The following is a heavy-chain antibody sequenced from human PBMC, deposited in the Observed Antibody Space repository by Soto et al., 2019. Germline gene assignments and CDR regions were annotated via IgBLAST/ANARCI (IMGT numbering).Heavy chain of an antibody. Sequence: ASVKGSCKSSGYTFTSYGISCVRHASVQGLEWMGWISAYNGNTNYAQKLQGRVTMTTDTSTSTAYMELRSLRSDDTAVYYCARDRLWDYGDYGIDYWGQGTLVTVSS. D-gene: IGHD4-17*01. J-gene: IGHJ4*02. CDR1: GYTFTSYG. CDR3: ARDRLWDYGDYGIDY. V-gene: IGHV1-18*01. CDR2: ISAYNGNT.